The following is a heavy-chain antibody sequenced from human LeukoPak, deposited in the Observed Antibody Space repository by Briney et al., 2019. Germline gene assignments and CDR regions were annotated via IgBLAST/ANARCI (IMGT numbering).Heavy chain of an antibody. D-gene: IGHD6-13*01. J-gene: IGHJ4*02. Sequence: GGSLRLSCAASGFTFSDYYMSWIRQAPGKGLECVSYISSSGNTTYHADSVKGRFTISRDNAKNSLYLQMSSLRAEDTAVYYCARDGGSSWYFDYXXQGTLVTVXS. CDR2: ISSSGNTT. CDR3: ARDGGSSWYFDY. V-gene: IGHV3-11*04. CDR1: GFTFSDYY.